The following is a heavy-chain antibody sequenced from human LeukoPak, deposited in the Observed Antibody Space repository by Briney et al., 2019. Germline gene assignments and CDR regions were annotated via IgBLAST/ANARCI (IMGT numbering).Heavy chain of an antibody. CDR1: GYTFTGYY. D-gene: IGHD4-17*01. V-gene: IGHV1-18*04. J-gene: IGHJ5*02. Sequence: ASVKVSCKASGYTFTGYYIHWVRQAPGQGLEWMGWISAYNGNTNYAQKLQGRVTMTTDTSTSTAYMELRSLRSDDTAVYYCARVPTVTTLNWFDPWGQGTLVTVSS. CDR3: ARVPTVTTLNWFDP. CDR2: ISAYNGNT.